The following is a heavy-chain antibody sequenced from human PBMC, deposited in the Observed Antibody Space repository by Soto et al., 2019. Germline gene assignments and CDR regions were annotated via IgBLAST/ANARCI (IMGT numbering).Heavy chain of an antibody. V-gene: IGHV3-11*01. CDR2: ISSSGSTI. D-gene: IGHD3-9*01. Sequence: QVQLVESGGGLVKPGGSLRLSCAASGFTFSDYYISWIRQAPGKGLEWVSYISSSGSTIYYADSVKGRFTSSRDNAKNSLYLQMNSLRAEDTDVYYCARGDYDILTGHPHGMDVWGQGTTVTVSS. CDR1: GFTFSDYY. CDR3: ARGDYDILTGHPHGMDV. J-gene: IGHJ6*02.